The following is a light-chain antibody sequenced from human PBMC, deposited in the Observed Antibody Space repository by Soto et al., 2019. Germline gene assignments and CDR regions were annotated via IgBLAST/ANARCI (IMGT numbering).Light chain of an antibody. CDR3: QQLNSYPPYT. Sequence: DIQLTQSPSFLSASEGDRVTITCRASQGISSDLAWYQQKPGKAPKLLIYAASTLQSGVPSRFSGSGSGTEFTLTISSLQPEDFATYYCQQLNSYPPYTFGQGTKLEIK. J-gene: IGKJ2*01. CDR2: AAS. CDR1: QGISSD. V-gene: IGKV1-9*01.